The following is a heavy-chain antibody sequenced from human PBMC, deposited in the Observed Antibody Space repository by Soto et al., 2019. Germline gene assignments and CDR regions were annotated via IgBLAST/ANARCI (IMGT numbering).Heavy chain of an antibody. CDR2: IYTSGTT. V-gene: IGHV3-53*01. Sequence: PGGSLRLSCAASGFTVNSNYISWVRQGPGKGLEWISVIYTSGTTYYRDSVKGRFTIFRDDSKNMVNLQMNSLTVEDTAVYYCACHVPGRQKNAFDVWGQGTMVTVSS. CDR1: GFTVNSNY. CDR3: ACHVPGRQKNAFDV. J-gene: IGHJ3*01.